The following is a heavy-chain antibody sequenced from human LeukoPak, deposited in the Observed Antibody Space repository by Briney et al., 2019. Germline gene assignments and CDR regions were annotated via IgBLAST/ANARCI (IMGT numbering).Heavy chain of an antibody. V-gene: IGHV4-39*01. J-gene: IGHJ4*02. CDR2: ISSSGKA. CDR1: GGSITTTDFD. Sequence: SETLSLTCAVSGGSITTTDFDWAWIRQPPGQGFEWIATISSSGKAYYYPSLMSRVTISVDTSKNQFSLDVTSVTAADTGLFYCARFKGGTGFDYWGREILVIVS. D-gene: IGHD1-26*01. CDR3: ARFKGGTGFDY.